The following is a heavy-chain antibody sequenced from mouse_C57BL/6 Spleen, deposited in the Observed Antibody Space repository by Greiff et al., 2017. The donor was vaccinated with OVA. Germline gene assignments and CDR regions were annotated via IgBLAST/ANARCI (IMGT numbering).Heavy chain of an antibody. V-gene: IGHV1-47*01. CDR3: ARRGGYDEKGFDY. D-gene: IGHD2-2*01. Sequence: VKLMESGAELVKPGASVKMSCKASGYTFTTYPIEWMKQNHGKSLEWIGNFHPYNDDTKYNEKFKGKATLTVEKSSSTVYLELSRLTSDDSAVYYCARRGGYDEKGFDYWGQGTTRTVSS. CDR1: GYTFTTYP. J-gene: IGHJ2*01. CDR2: FHPYNDDT.